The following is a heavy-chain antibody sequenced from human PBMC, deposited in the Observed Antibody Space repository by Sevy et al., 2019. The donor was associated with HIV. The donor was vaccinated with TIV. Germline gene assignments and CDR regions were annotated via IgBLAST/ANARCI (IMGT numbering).Heavy chain of an antibody. CDR3: ARESVTREYFDY. CDR2: ISYDGSNK. CDR1: GFTFSSYA. V-gene: IGHV3-30-3*01. J-gene: IGHJ4*02. Sequence: GGSPRLSCAASGFTFSSYAMHWVRQAPGKGLEWVAVISYDGSNKYYADSVKGRFTISRDNSKNTLYLQMNSLRAEDTAVYYCARESVTREYFDYWGQGTLVTVSS. D-gene: IGHD1-26*01.